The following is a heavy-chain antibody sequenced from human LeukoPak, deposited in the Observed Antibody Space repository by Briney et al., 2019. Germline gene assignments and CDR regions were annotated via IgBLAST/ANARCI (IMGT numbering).Heavy chain of an antibody. D-gene: IGHD3-10*01. J-gene: IGHJ3*02. Sequence: SETLSLTCTGSGGSISSYYWSWIRQPPGKGLEWIGYIYYSGSTNYNPSLKSRVTISVDTSKNQFSLKLSSVTAADTAVYYCAREGSGMAQIGAFDIWGQGTMVTVSS. CDR2: IYYSGST. V-gene: IGHV4-59*01. CDR3: AREGSGMAQIGAFDI. CDR1: GGSISSYY.